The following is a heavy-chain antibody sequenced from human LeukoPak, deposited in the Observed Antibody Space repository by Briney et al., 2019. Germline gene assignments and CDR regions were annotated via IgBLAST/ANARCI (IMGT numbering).Heavy chain of an antibody. J-gene: IGHJ6*02. Sequence: SETLSLTCAVYGGSFSGYYWSWIRQPPGRGLERIGEINHSGSTNYNPSLKSRVTISVDTSKNHFSLKLSSVTAADTAVYYCARCAYFNGWLKYGMDVWGQGTTVTVSS. CDR2: INHSGST. D-gene: IGHD6-19*01. CDR3: ARCAYFNGWLKYGMDV. V-gene: IGHV4-34*01. CDR1: GGSFSGYY.